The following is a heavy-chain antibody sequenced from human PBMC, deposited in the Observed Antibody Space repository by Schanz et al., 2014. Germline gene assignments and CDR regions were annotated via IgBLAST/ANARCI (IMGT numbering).Heavy chain of an antibody. CDR1: GGSIRSGTYY. V-gene: IGHV4-61*02. CDR3: ARDTTWRLDL. CDR2: VFPNGIT. J-gene: IGHJ2*01. D-gene: IGHD1-1*01. Sequence: QVQLQQWGAGLLKPSQTLSLTCTVSGGSIRSGTYYWSWIRQPAGKALEWVGRVFPNGITNYNPSLKSRGPISLDTSKNEFSLTLTSLTAADTAVYYCARDTTWRLDLWGRGTLVTVSS.